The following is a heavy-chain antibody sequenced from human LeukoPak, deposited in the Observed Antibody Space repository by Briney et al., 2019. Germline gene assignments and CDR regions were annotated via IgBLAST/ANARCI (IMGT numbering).Heavy chain of an antibody. CDR1: GFTFSSYG. CDR2: IRYDGNDK. V-gene: IGHV3-30*02. D-gene: IGHD3-10*02. J-gene: IGHJ6*04. Sequence: PGGSLRLSCAASGFTFSSYGIHWVRQAPGKGLEWVALIRYDGNDKYYADSVKGRFTISRDNSKNTLYLQMNSLRAEDTAVYYCAELGITMIGGVWGKGTTVTISS. CDR3: AELGITMIGGV.